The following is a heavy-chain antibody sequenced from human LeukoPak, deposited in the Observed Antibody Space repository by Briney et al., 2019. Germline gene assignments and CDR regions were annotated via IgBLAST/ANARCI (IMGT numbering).Heavy chain of an antibody. Sequence: ASVKVSCKASGYTFTSYDINWVRQATGQGLEWMGWMNPNSGNTGYAQKFQGRVTMTRNTSISTAYMELSSLRSEDTAVYYCVRDLYCSSTSCYNAGYWGQGTLVTVSS. CDR1: GYTFTSYD. J-gene: IGHJ4*02. V-gene: IGHV1-8*01. CDR3: VRDLYCSSTSCYNAGY. D-gene: IGHD2-2*02. CDR2: MNPNSGNT.